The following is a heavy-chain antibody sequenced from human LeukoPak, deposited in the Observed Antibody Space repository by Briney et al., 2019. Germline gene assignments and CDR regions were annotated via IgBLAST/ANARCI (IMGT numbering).Heavy chain of an antibody. Sequence: SETLSLTCTVSGASISSDYWSWIRQPPGKGLEWIGYIHYSGTTNYNPSLKSRVTISVDTSKNQFSLKLSSVTAADTAVYYCARVGSGSYLDAFDIWGQGTMVTVSS. V-gene: IGHV4-59*01. J-gene: IGHJ3*02. CDR2: IHYSGTT. CDR3: ARVGSGSYLDAFDI. CDR1: GASISSDY. D-gene: IGHD1-26*01.